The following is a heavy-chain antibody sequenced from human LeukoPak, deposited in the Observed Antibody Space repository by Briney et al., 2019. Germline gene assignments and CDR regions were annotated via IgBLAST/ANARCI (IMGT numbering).Heavy chain of an antibody. D-gene: IGHD6-13*01. CDR2: INPNSGGT. J-gene: IGHJ4*02. Sequence: ASVKVSCKASGYTFTGYYMHWVRQAPGQGLEWMGWINPNSGGTNYAQKFGGRVTMTRDTSISTAYMELSRLRSDDTAAYYCARVGSVAAAGTGGVYWGQGTLVTVSS. CDR3: ARVGSVAAAGTGGVY. CDR1: GYTFTGYY. V-gene: IGHV1-2*02.